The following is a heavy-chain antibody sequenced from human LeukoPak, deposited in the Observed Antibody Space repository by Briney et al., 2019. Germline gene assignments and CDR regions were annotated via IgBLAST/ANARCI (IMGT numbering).Heavy chain of an antibody. CDR2: IYYSGST. V-gene: IGHV4-59*08. J-gene: IGHJ4*02. Sequence: SETLSLTCAVSGGAISRYYWSWIRQPPGKGLEWIGYIYYSGSTNYNPSLKSRVTISVDTSKNQFSLKLSSVTAADTAVYYCARQRYSSSWSDYWGQGTLVTVSS. CDR1: GGAISRYY. D-gene: IGHD6-13*01. CDR3: ARQRYSSSWSDY.